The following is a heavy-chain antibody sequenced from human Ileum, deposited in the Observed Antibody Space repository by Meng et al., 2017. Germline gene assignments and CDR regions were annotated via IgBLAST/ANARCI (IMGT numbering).Heavy chain of an antibody. CDR1: GGSISTSDW. V-gene: IGHV4-4*02. J-gene: IGHJ4*02. D-gene: IGHD1-26*01. CDR2: IHHSGST. CDR3: AREWSGSYRHFDY. Sequence: QVQEQESGPGAQSPSAPLSLTCAVSGGSISTSDWWSWVRQPPGKGLEWIGEIHHSGSTNYNPSLKSRVTISVDKSKNQFSLKLNSVTAADTAVYYCAREWSGSYRHFDYWGQGTLVTVSS.